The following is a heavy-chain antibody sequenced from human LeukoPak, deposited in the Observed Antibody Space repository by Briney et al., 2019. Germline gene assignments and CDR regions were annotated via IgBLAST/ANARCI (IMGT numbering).Heavy chain of an antibody. CDR2: IKQDGSEK. V-gene: IGHV3-7*01. J-gene: IGHJ6*02. CDR1: GFTFSSYS. D-gene: IGHD3-10*01. Sequence: GGSLRLSCAASGFTFSSYSMNWVRQAPGKGLEWVANIKQDGSEKYYVDSVKGRFTISRDNAKNSLYLQMNSLRTEDTAVYYCARGSGSYYYYYGMDVWGQGTTVTVSS. CDR3: ARGSGSYYYYYGMDV.